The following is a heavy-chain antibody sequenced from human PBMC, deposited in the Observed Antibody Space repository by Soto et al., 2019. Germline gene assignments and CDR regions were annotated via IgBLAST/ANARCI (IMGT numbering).Heavy chain of an antibody. CDR2: IYYTGNT. D-gene: IGHD6-19*01. CDR3: AREQWGFDS. V-gene: IGHV4-31*03. J-gene: IGHJ4*02. CDR1: GGSISSNGHY. Sequence: QVQLQESGPELVKPSQTLSLTCTVSGGSISSNGHYWTWIRQHPGKGLEWIAYIYYTGNTYYNPSLKSRLRISVDTSKNQFSLKLRSVTAADTAVYYCAREQWGFDSWGQGTLVTVSS.